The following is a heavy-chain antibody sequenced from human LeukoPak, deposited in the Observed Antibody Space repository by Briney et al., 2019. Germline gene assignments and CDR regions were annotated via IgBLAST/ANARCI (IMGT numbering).Heavy chain of an antibody. J-gene: IGHJ5*02. D-gene: IGHD4/OR15-4a*01. CDR3: ARVNKVLWRDPIQNWFDP. Sequence: GASVKVSCKASGYSFSSYGISWVRQAPGQGLEWIGGISAYNGNTNYAQKFQGRVTMTTDTSRSIVYMELRSLRYDDTAVYYCARVNKVLWRDPIQNWFDPWGQGTLVTVSS. V-gene: IGHV1-18*01. CDR1: GYSFSSYG. CDR2: ISAYNGNT.